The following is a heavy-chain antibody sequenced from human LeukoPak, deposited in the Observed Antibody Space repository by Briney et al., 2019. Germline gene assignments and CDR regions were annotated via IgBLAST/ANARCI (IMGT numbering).Heavy chain of an antibody. V-gene: IGHV4-39*01. J-gene: IGHJ4*02. CDR1: GVYISTSDSF. CDR2: FYNSGST. CDR3: GRQSEDLLQAFDS. Sequence: SETLSLICEVSGVYISTSDSFWGWIRQPPGKGLEWIGSFYNSGSTYYSPSLTSRVTMSADTSKNRFSLRLSSVTAADTAVYFCGRQSEDLLQAFDSWGQGTLVTVSS. D-gene: IGHD4-11*01.